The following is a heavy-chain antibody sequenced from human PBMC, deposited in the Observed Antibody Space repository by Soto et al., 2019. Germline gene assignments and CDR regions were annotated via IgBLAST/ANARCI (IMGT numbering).Heavy chain of an antibody. CDR2: IDTNGNT. CDR1: GDSLRRGFHH. D-gene: IGHD2-8*01. Sequence: QVQLQESGSGLLKPSQTLSLDCSVSGDSLRRGFHHWSWIRQTPGKGLQLIGYIDTNGNTHYDPSLRNRLNLSIVTTESRFSLKVTSVTAEDTAVYYCARGTVYYCPNDKCGFFFDHWGQGALVTVTS. CDR3: ARGTVYYCPNDKCGFFFDH. V-gene: IGHV4-30-4*01. J-gene: IGHJ4*02.